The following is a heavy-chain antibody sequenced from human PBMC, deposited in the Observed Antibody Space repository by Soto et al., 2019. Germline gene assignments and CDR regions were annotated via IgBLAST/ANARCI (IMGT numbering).Heavy chain of an antibody. CDR1: GFTFNTYA. CDR3: AKDRHGSQPRYYFDY. V-gene: IGHV3-30*07. J-gene: IGHJ4*02. Sequence: GGSLRLSCAASGFTFNTYAMYWVRQAPGKGLEWVAVISYDGNIKYFADSVKGRLTISRDNSENTLYLQMNSLRAEDTAVYYCAKDRHGSQPRYYFDYWGQGTLVTVSS. CDR2: ISYDGNIK.